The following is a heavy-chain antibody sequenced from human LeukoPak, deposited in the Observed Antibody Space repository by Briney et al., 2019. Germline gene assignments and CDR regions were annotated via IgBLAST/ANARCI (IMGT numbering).Heavy chain of an antibody. CDR1: GFIFSSYW. Sequence: GGSLRLSCAASGFIFSSYWMSWVRQAPGKGLEWVANIKQDGSEKYYVDSVKGRFTISRDNAKNSLYLQMNSLRAEDTAVYYCAREVRFYYDSSAQYVDYWGQGTLVTVSS. CDR3: AREVRFYYDSSAQYVDY. D-gene: IGHD3-22*01. CDR2: IKQDGSEK. V-gene: IGHV3-7*01. J-gene: IGHJ4*02.